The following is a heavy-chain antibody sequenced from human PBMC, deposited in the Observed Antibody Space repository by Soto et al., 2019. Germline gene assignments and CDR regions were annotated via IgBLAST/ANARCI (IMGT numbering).Heavy chain of an antibody. J-gene: IGHJ6*02. Sequence: QVQLVQSGAEVKKPGASVKVSCKASGYTFTSYGITWVRQAPGQELEWMGWISAYNGKTNYAQKLQGRVTMTTDTSTSTAYMDLRSLRSDDTAVYDCARDRAVTTSYGMDVWGQGTTVTVSS. CDR2: ISAYNGKT. V-gene: IGHV1-18*01. CDR1: GYTFTSYG. D-gene: IGHD4-17*01. CDR3: ARDRAVTTSYGMDV.